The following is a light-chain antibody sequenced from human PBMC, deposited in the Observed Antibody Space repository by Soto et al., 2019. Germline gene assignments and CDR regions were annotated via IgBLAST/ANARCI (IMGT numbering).Light chain of an antibody. CDR3: QQYHDYSRT. V-gene: IGKV1-5*03. CDR2: KAS. J-gene: IGKJ1*01. Sequence: DIQMTQSPSTLSASVGDRVTITCRASQSISSWLAWYQQKPGKVPSLLIYKASTLQGGVPARFSGSGSGTEFTLTISSLQPDDFATYYCQQYHDYSRTFGQGTKVEI. CDR1: QSISSW.